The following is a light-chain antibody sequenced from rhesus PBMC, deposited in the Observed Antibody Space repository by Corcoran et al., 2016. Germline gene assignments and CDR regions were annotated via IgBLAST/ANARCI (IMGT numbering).Light chain of an antibody. CDR3: QQHDNSPPT. J-gene: IGKJ1*01. V-gene: IGKV1-69*01. Sequence: DIQMTQSPSSLSASVGDRVTITCRASQGISNWLAWYQQKPGKAPKLLIYRASNLETGVPSRFSGIGAGTDFTLTISSLQPEDIATYYCQQHDNSPPTFGQGTKVEI. CDR1: QGISNW. CDR2: RAS.